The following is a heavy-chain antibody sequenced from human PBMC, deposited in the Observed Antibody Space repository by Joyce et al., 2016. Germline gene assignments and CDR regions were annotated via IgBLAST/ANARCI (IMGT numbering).Heavy chain of an antibody. D-gene: IGHD2-15*01. CDR3: ARVFCSGGTCYPGGVIDI. Sequence: EVQLVESGGGFAQPGGSLRISCAASGFTFSSYWMYWFRQAPGKGLVWVSRINGDGSGTNYAHSVKCRFTVSRDNATNTLYLQMNSLRAEDTAVYYCARVFCSGGTCYPGGVIDIWGQGTKVTVSS. CDR1: GFTFSSYW. CDR2: INGDGSGT. V-gene: IGHV3-74*01. J-gene: IGHJ3*02.